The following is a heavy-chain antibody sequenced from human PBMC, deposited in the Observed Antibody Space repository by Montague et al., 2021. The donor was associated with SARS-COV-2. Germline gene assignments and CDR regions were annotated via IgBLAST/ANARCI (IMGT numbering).Heavy chain of an antibody. CDR3: ARATEWRGYYYYYYMDV. J-gene: IGHJ6*03. V-gene: IGHV6-1*01. Sequence: CAISGDSDSSKSAGWNWIRQSPSRGLEWLGRTYYRSRWFNDYAVSIRNRITINPDTSKNQFSLQLNSVTPEDTAVYYCARATEWRGYYYYYYMDVWGKGTTVTVSS. D-gene: IGHD1-14*01. CDR1: GDSDSSKSAG. CDR2: TYYRSRWFN.